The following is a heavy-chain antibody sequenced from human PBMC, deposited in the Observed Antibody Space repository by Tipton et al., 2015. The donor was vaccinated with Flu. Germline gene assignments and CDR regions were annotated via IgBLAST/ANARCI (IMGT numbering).Heavy chain of an antibody. CDR1: GYTFTSYA. Sequence: QSGAEVKKPGASVKVSCKASGYTFTSYAMHWVRQAPGQGLEWMGWINPNSGGTNYAQKFRGRVTMTRDTSISTAYMELSRLRSDDTAVYYCARVRVRPDPYYYGMDVWGQGTTVTVSS. J-gene: IGHJ6*02. CDR3: ARVRVRPDPYYYGMDV. CDR2: INPNSGGT. D-gene: IGHD4/OR15-4a*01. V-gene: IGHV1-2*02.